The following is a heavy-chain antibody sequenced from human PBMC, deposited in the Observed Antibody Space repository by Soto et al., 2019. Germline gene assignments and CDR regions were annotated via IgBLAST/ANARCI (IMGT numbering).Heavy chain of an antibody. CDR1: GGSISSGGYY. V-gene: IGHV4-31*03. CDR3: AASCVGCGGFNYYGMDV. Sequence: QVQLQESGPGLVKPSQTLSLTCTVSGGSISSGGYYWRWIRQHPGKGLEWIGYIYYSGSTYYNPSLKSRVTISVDTSKNQFSLKLSSVTAADTAVYYCAASCVGCGGFNYYGMDVWGQGTTVTVSS. D-gene: IGHD2-21*01. J-gene: IGHJ6*02. CDR2: IYYSGST.